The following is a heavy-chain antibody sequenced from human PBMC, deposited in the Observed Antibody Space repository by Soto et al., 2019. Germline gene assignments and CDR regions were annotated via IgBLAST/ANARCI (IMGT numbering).Heavy chain of an antibody. D-gene: IGHD3-10*01. CDR3: ARHVERYYYGSGSYYTGLDY. CDR1: GGSISSSSYY. V-gene: IGHV4-39*01. J-gene: IGHJ4*02. CDR2: IYYSGST. Sequence: SETLSLTCTVSGGSISSSSYYWGWIRQPPGKGLEWIGSIYYSGSTYYNPSLKSRVTISVDTSKNQFSLKLSSVTAADTAVYYCARHVERYYYGSGSYYTGLDYWGQGTLVTVSS.